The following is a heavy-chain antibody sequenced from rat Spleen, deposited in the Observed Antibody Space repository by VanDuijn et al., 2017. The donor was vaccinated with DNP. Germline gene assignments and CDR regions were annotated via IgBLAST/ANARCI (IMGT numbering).Heavy chain of an antibody. D-gene: IGHD5-1*01. CDR2: ISTSGDRT. Sequence: EVQLVESGGGLVQPGRSMSLSCTASGFTFNTYYMAWVRQAPTKGLEWVATISTSGDRTYFPDSVKGRFTISRDNAKNTLYLQMNSLRSEDTATYYCARGSGTYYWYFDFWGPGTMVTVSS. CDR1: GFTFNTYY. V-gene: IGHV5-25*01. CDR3: ARGSGTYYWYFDF. J-gene: IGHJ1*01.